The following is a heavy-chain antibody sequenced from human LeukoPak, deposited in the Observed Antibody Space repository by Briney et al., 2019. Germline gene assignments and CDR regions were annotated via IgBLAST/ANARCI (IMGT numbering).Heavy chain of an antibody. J-gene: IGHJ3*02. CDR2: IIPIFGTA. CDR3: AREKVVPAAIRVIGAFDI. Sequence: SVKASCKASGGTFSSYAISWVRQAPGQGLEWMGGIIPIFGTANYAQKFQGRVTITTDESTSTAYMELSSLRSEDTAVYYCAREKVVPAAIRVIGAFDIWGQGTMVTVSS. CDR1: GGTFSSYA. V-gene: IGHV1-69*05. D-gene: IGHD2-2*02.